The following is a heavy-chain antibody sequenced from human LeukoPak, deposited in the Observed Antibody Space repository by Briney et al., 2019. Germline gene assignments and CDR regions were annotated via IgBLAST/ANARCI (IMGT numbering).Heavy chain of an antibody. CDR3: ARDITMIVVGHNWFDP. D-gene: IGHD3-22*01. J-gene: IGHJ5*02. CDR2: IYYSGST. CDR1: GGSISSSSYY. V-gene: IGHV4-39*02. Sequence: SETPSLTCTVSGGSISSSSYYWGWIRQPPGKGLEWIGSIYYSGSTYYNPSLKSRVTISVDTSKNQFSLKLSSVTAADTAVYYCARDITMIVVGHNWFDPWGQGTLVTVSS.